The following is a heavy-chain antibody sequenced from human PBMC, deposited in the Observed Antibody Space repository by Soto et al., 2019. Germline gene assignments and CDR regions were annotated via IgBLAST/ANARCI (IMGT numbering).Heavy chain of an antibody. CDR2: INHSGSA. CDR1: CESFSGYI. V-gene: IGHV4-34*01. D-gene: IGHD6-19*01. Sequence: PWETLSVTCSVYCESFSGYIWTWILHPPWKWPQWIGQINHSGSAYYNPSLKSRVTISVHTSNSQFSLELSSVTAADTAVYYCARGLITGSHYSGGWYYFESWGQGTQVTVSS. CDR3: ARGLITGSHYSGGWYYFES. J-gene: IGHJ4*02.